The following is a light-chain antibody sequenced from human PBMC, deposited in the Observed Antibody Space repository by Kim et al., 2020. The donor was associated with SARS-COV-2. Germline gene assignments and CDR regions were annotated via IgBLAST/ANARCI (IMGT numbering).Light chain of an antibody. CDR1: QDISNY. V-gene: IGKV1-27*01. CDR3: QNCDSAPWT. J-gene: IGKJ1*01. CDR2: AAS. Sequence: DIQMTQSPSSLSASVGDRVTITCRASQDISNYLAWFQLKPGKAPKLLIYAASALQPGVPSRFSGSGSGTDFTLTVTSLQPEDVATYYCQNCDSAPWTFGQGTKVDIK.